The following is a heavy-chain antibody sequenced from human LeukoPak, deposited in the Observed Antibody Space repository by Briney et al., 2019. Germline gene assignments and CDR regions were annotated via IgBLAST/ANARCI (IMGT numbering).Heavy chain of an antibody. D-gene: IGHD3-9*01. CDR3: AKDNADMNYYFDY. CDR2: IRYDGSNK. CDR1: GFSFSSYG. V-gene: IGHV3-30*02. J-gene: IGHJ4*02. Sequence: PGGSLRLSCAGSGFSFSSYGMHWVRQAPGKGLEWVAFIRYDGSNKYYADSVKGRFTISRDNSKNTLYLQMNSLRAEDTAVHYCAKDNADMNYYFDYWGQGTLVTVSS.